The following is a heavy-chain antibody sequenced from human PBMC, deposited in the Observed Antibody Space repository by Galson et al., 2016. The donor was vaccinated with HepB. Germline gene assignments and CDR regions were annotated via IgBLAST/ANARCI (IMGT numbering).Heavy chain of an antibody. J-gene: IGHJ5*02. Sequence: PALVKPTQTLTLTCTFSGFSLSSSGVGLGWIRQPPGKALEWLALIYWDDDKRSSPSLKSRLTITKDTSKNQVVLTMTNMDPVDTATYYCARETLGYCGSECYSGGWFDPWGQGTLVTVSS. V-gene: IGHV2-5*02. CDR3: ARETLGYCGSECYSGGWFDP. D-gene: IGHD2-21*01. CDR1: GFSLSSSGVG. CDR2: IYWDDDK.